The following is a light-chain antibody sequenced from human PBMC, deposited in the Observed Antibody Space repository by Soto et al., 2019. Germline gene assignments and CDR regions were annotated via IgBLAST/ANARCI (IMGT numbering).Light chain of an antibody. CDR2: DVS. Sequence: QSALTQPRSVSGSPGQSVTISCTGTSGDVGGYIYVSWYQQYPAKAPKVMIYDVSRRPSGVPDRFSGSKSGNTASLTISGLQAEDEAVYYCCSYAGNKTVVFGGGTKVTVL. CDR3: CSYAGNKTVV. V-gene: IGLV2-11*01. CDR1: SGDVGGYIY. J-gene: IGLJ3*02.